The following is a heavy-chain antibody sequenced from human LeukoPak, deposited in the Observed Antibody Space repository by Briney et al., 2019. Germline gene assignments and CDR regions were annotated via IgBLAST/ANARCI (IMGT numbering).Heavy chain of an antibody. V-gene: IGHV3-48*01. Sequence: GGSLRLSCTASGFTFSTFHMHWVRQAPGKGLEWVSYINYHSQPTYYADSVKGRFTISRDNAKSSLYLQLNDLRAEDTAVYYCVRDFQWSLGSWGQGTPVTVSS. CDR3: VRDFQWSLGS. J-gene: IGHJ5*02. CDR1: GFTFSTFH. D-gene: IGHD2-8*01. CDR2: INYHSQPT.